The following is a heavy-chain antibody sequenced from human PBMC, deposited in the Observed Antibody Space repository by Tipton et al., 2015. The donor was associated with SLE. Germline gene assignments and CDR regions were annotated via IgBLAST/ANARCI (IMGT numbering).Heavy chain of an antibody. CDR2: ISAYNGNT. CDR3: ARGVAAAGSDAFDI. CDR1: GYTFTGYY. J-gene: IGHJ3*02. Sequence: QVPLVQSGAEVKKPGASVKVSCKASGYTFTGYYMHWVRQAPGQGLEWMGWISAYNGNTNYAQKLQGRVTMTTDTSTSTAYMELRSLRSDDTAVYYCARGVAAAGSDAFDIWGQGTMVTVSS. D-gene: IGHD6-13*01. V-gene: IGHV1-18*04.